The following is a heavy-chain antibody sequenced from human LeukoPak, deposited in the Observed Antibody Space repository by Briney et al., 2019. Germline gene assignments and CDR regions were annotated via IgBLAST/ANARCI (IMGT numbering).Heavy chain of an antibody. CDR2: IYTSGST. CDR3: ARDCRIAAAGRVTYFDY. D-gene: IGHD6-13*01. CDR1: GGSISSSY. V-gene: IGHV4-4*07. Sequence: SETLSLTCTGSGGSISSSYWSWIRQPAGKGLEWIGRIYTSGSTNYNPSLKSRVTMSVDTSKNQFSLRLSYVPAADTDVYYCARDCRIAAAGRVTYFDYWGQGTLVTVSS. J-gene: IGHJ4*02.